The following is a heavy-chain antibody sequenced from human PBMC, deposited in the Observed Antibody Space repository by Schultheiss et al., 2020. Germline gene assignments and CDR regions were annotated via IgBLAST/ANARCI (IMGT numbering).Heavy chain of an antibody. D-gene: IGHD4-17*01. CDR2: IYYSGST. Sequence: SETLSLTCAVYGGSFSGYYWSWIRQPPGKGLEWIGYIYYSGSTNYNPSLKSRVTISVDTSKNQFSLKLSSVTAADTAVYYCARANYGDYEIDYWGQGTLVTVSS. J-gene: IGHJ4*02. V-gene: IGHV4-59*08. CDR3: ARANYGDYEIDY. CDR1: GGSFSGYY.